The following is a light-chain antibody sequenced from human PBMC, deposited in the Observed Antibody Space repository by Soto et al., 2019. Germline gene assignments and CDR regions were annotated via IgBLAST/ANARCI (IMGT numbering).Light chain of an antibody. CDR3: QSYDSSLSGWV. CDR1: SSNIGAGYD. V-gene: IGLV1-40*01. J-gene: IGLJ3*02. Sequence: QAVVTQPPSLSGAPVQSVTISCTGSSSNIGAGYDVHGYEQIPGTAPKLLIYGNSNRPSGVPDRFSGSKSGTSASLAITGVQAEDEADYYCQSYDSSLSGWVFGGGTTLTVL. CDR2: GNS.